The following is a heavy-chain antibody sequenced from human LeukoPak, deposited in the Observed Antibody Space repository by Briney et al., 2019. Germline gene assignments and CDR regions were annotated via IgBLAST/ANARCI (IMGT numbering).Heavy chain of an antibody. J-gene: IGHJ4*02. D-gene: IGHD6-19*01. CDR3: ARVGGDSSGWYYYFDY. Sequence: SETLSLTCAVYGGSFSGYYWSWIRQPPGKGLEWVGEINHSGSANYNPSLKSRVTISVDTSKNQFSLKLSSVTAADTAVYYCARVGGDSSGWYYYFDYWGQGTLVTVSS. CDR2: INHSGSA. V-gene: IGHV4-34*01. CDR1: GGSFSGYY.